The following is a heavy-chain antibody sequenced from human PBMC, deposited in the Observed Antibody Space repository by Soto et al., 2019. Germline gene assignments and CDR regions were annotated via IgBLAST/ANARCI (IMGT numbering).Heavy chain of an antibody. D-gene: IGHD2-15*01. J-gene: IGHJ3*02. CDR1: GYTFTGYY. CDR3: ARDRCSGGSCYPDAFDI. CDR2: INPNSGGT. V-gene: IGHV1-2*04. Sequence: QVQLVQSGAEVKKPGASVKVSCKASGYTFTGYYMHWVRQAPGQGLEWMGWINPNSGGTNYAQKFQGWVTMTRDTSIRTAYMELSRLRSDDTAVYYCARDRCSGGSCYPDAFDIWGQGTMVTVSS.